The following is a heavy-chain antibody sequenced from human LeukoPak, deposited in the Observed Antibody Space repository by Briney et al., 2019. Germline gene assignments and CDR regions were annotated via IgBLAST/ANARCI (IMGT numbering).Heavy chain of an antibody. CDR1: IGSISSSKW. Sequence: SETLPLTCSVSIGSISSSKWWSWVRQSPVKGLEWIGEIYLYGTTNYNPSFTSRVTMSVDRSRNQFSLKLTSVTAADTVVYYCARHQEGLGSDAFDIWGQGTMVTVSS. CDR2: IYLYGTT. CDR3: ARHQEGLGSDAFDI. D-gene: IGHD1-1*01. J-gene: IGHJ3*02. V-gene: IGHV4-4*02.